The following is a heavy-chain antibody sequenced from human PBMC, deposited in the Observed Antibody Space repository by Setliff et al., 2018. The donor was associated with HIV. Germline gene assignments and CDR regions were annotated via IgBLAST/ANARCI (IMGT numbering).Heavy chain of an antibody. CDR3: ARGRPFDY. V-gene: IGHV3-20*04. CDR2: INWNGAAT. D-gene: IGHD6-25*01. J-gene: IGHJ4*02. CDR1: GFTFDDYG. Sequence: GSLRLSCTASGFTFDDYGMAWVRQAPGKGLEWVSGINWNGAATGYADSVKGRFTISRDNTKNSLYLQMNSLRAEDTAVYYCARGRPFDYWGQGTLVTVSS.